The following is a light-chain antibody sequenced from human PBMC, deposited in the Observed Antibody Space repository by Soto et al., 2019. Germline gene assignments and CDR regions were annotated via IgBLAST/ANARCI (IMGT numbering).Light chain of an antibody. CDR1: QGIRNF. V-gene: IGKV1-27*01. CDR3: QQYSSCPV. J-gene: IGKJ3*01. CDR2: AAS. Sequence: DIQMTQSPTSLSASVGDRVTITCRASQGIRNFVAWYQQKPGKAPKLLIYAASTLQSGVPSRFSGSGSGTDFTLTISSLQPEDVAVYYCQQYSSCPVFGPGTKVEIK.